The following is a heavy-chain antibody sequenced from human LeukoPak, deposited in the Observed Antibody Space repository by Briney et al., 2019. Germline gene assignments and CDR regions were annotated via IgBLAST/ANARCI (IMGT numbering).Heavy chain of an antibody. CDR1: GFTFSSYA. Sequence: GGSLRLSRADSGFTFSSYAMSWVRQAPGKGLEWVSAISGSGGSTYYADSVKGWITISRDNSKNTLYLQMNSLRAEDTAVYYCAKSPATVVTPGPFDYWGEGTPVTVSS. CDR3: AKSPATVVTPGPFDY. J-gene: IGHJ4*02. D-gene: IGHD4-23*01. V-gene: IGHV3-23*01. CDR2: ISGSGGST.